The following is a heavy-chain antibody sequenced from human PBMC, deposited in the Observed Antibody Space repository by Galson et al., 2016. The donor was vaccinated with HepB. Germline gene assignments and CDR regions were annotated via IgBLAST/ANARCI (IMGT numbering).Heavy chain of an antibody. D-gene: IGHD5-18*01. Sequence: SLRLSCAAAGISFSTYWMNWVRLSPGKGLQWVATINKDGSEKYYVDSGKGRFSISRADANNSVYLEMSRLRAEEKAVYVCARSRRERDSYGCAYWGQGTQVAVSS. V-gene: IGHV3-7*03. CDR1: GISFSTYW. CDR2: INKDGSEK. CDR3: ARSRRERDSYGCAY. J-gene: IGHJ4*02.